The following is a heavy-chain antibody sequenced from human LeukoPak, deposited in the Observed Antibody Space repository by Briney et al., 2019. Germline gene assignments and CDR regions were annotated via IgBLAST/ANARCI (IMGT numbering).Heavy chain of an antibody. V-gene: IGHV3-30*12. CDR3: ARAAGISAPDAFDI. J-gene: IGHJ3*02. CDR2: ISYDGSNE. Sequence: GGSLRLSCAASGFTFSSYGMHWVRQAPGKGLEWVAIISYDGSNEYYADSVKGRFTISRDNSKNTLYLQMNSLRAEDTAVYYCARAAGISAPDAFDIWGQGTMVTVSS. CDR1: GFTFSSYG. D-gene: IGHD2-21*01.